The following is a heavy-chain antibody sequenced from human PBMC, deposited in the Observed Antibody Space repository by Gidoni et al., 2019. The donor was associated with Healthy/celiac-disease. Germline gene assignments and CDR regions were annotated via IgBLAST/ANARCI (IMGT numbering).Heavy chain of an antibody. V-gene: IGHV3-21*01. CDR3: ARDLSVYGDYGYFDL. J-gene: IGHJ2*01. D-gene: IGHD4-17*01. CDR2: ISSSSSYI. Sequence: EVQLVESGGGLVKPGGSLRLSCAASGFPFSRYSMNWVRQAPGKGLEWVSSISSSSSYIYYADSVKGRFTISRDNAKNSLYLQMNSLRAEDTAVYYCARDLSVYGDYGYFDLWGRGTLVTVSS. CDR1: GFPFSRYS.